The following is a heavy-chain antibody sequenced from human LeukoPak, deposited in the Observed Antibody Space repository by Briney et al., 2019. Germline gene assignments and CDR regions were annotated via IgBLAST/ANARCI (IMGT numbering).Heavy chain of an antibody. V-gene: IGHV4-34*01. CDR2: INHSGST. D-gene: IGHD3-22*01. CDR3: ASRYHYDSSGYYGHFDY. J-gene: IGHJ4*02. Sequence: SETLSLTCAVYGGSFSGYYWSWIRQPPGKGLEWIGEINHSGSTNYNPSLKSRVTISVDTSKNQFSLKLSSVTAADTAVYYCASRYHYDSSGYYGHFDYWGQGTLVTVSS. CDR1: GGSFSGYY.